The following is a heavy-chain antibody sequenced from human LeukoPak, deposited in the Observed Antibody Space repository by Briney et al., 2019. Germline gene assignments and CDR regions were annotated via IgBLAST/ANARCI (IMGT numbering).Heavy chain of an antibody. CDR2: IYPCDSNT. J-gene: IGHJ4*02. V-gene: IGHV5-51*01. D-gene: IGHD2-15*01. Sequence: GESLKISCKGSGYSFTSYWSGWVRQMPGKGLEWMGIIYPCDSNTRYSPYLQGQVLISDDKSIRPAYLQWSSLRASDTAIYYCARRAGYCSGGSCEYFEYWGQGTLVTVSS. CDR1: GYSFTSYW. CDR3: ARRAGYCSGGSCEYFEY.